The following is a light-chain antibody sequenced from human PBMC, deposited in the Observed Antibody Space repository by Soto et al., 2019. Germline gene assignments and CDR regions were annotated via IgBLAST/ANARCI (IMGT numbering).Light chain of an antibody. V-gene: IGKV3-11*01. CDR1: QSLSSY. J-gene: IGKJ4*01. Sequence: EIVLTQSPATLSLSPGERATLSCRASQSLSSYLAWYQQKRGQAPRLLIYDASKRATGIPARFSGSGSGTDFTLSISSLEPEDFAVYYCHQRSDWPLTFGGGTKVETK. CDR3: HQRSDWPLT. CDR2: DAS.